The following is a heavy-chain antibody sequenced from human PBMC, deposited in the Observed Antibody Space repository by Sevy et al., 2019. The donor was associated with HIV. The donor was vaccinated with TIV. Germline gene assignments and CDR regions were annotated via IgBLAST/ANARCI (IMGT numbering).Heavy chain of an antibody. V-gene: IGHV3-30*18. J-gene: IGHJ6*02. D-gene: IGHD1-1*01. CDR1: GFTFSSYG. Sequence: GGSLRLSCAASGFTFSSYGMHWVRQAPGKGLEWVEVISYDGSNKYYADSVKGRFTISRDNSKNTLYLQMNSLRAEDTAVYYCAKDRLGNYYYYGMDVWGQGTTVTVSS. CDR3: AKDRLGNYYYYGMDV. CDR2: ISYDGSNK.